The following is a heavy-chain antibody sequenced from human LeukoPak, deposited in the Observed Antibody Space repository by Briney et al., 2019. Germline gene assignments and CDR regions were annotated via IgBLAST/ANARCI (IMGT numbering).Heavy chain of an antibody. Sequence: PGGSLRLPCAASGFTVSSNYMSWVRQAPGKGLEWVSVIYSGGSTYYADSVKGRFTISRDNSKNTLYLQMNSLRAEDTAVYYCARDGFSSGYPYDAFDIWGQGTMVTVSS. J-gene: IGHJ3*02. CDR1: GFTVSSNY. D-gene: IGHD3-22*01. CDR3: ARDGFSSGYPYDAFDI. CDR2: IYSGGST. V-gene: IGHV3-53*01.